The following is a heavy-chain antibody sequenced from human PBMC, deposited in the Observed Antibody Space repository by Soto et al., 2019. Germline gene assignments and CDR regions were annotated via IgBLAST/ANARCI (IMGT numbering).Heavy chain of an antibody. J-gene: IGHJ6*02. V-gene: IGHV5-10-1*01. CDR2: IDPSDSYT. Sequence: ESLKISCKGSGYTFTSYWISWVRQMPGKGLEWMGRIDPSDSYTNYSPSFQGHVTISADKSISTAYLQWSSLKASDTAMYYCARLLILGGYGSGSYRCHGMDVWGQGTTVTVSS. D-gene: IGHD3-10*01. CDR3: ARLLILGGYGSGSYRCHGMDV. CDR1: GYTFTSYW.